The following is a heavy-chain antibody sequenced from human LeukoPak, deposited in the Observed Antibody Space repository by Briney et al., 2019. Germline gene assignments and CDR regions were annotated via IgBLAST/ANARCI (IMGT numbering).Heavy chain of an antibody. CDR3: ARAAGGYSTSRFDY. Sequence: GRSLRLSCAAFGFTFSSYAMHWDRQAPGKGLEWVAVISYDGSNKYYADSVKGRFTISRDNSKNTLYLQMNSLRAEDTAVYYCARAAGGYSTSRFDYWGQGTLVTVSS. J-gene: IGHJ4*02. V-gene: IGHV3-30-3*01. CDR2: ISYDGSNK. D-gene: IGHD5-12*01. CDR1: GFTFSSYA.